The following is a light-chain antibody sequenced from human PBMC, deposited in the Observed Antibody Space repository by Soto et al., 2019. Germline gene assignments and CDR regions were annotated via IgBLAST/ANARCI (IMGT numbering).Light chain of an antibody. CDR1: QSVSSSY. CDR3: QQYGSSPWT. V-gene: IGKV3-20*01. Sequence: EIVLTQSPGTLSLSPGERATLSCRASQSVSSSYLAWYQQKPGQAPRLLIYGASSRATGIPDRFSGSGSGTDITLTISRLETEDFAVYYWQQYGSSPWTFGQGTKVEIK. CDR2: GAS. J-gene: IGKJ1*01.